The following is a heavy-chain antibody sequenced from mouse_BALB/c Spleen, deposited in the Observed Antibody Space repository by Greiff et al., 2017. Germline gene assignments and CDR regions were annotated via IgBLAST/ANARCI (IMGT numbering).Heavy chain of an antibody. CDR2: INPSTGYT. Sequence: VKLQQSGAELAKPGASVKMSCKASGYTFTSYWMHWVKQRPGQGLEWIGYINPSTGYTEYNQKFKDKATLTADKSSSTAYMQLSSLTSEDSAVYYCARTLYYGSSYFDYWGQGTTLTVSS. CDR1: GYTFTSYW. J-gene: IGHJ2*01. V-gene: IGHV1-7*01. CDR3: ARTLYYGSSYFDY. D-gene: IGHD1-1*01.